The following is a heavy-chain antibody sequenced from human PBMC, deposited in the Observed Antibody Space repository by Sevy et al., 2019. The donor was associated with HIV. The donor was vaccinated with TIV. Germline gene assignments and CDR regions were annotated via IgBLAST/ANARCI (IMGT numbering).Heavy chain of an antibody. CDR1: GFTFSDYS. Sequence: GGSLRLSCAASGFTFSDYSMNWVRQAPGKGLEWVSSISSSSGYIYYADSVKGRFTISRDNAKNSLYLQMNSLRAEDTAVYYGAIARAEELNDLDDWGQGTLVTVSS. CDR3: AIARAEELNDLDD. CDR2: ISSSSGYI. D-gene: IGHD3-10*01. J-gene: IGHJ4*02. V-gene: IGHV3-21*01.